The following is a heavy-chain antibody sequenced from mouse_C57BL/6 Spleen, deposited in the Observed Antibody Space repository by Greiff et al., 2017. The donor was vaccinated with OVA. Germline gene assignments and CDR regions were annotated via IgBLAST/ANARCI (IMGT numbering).Heavy chain of an antibody. CDR1: GYTFTSYW. CDR2: IHPNSGST. CDR3: ARRTTVAHFDY. D-gene: IGHD1-1*01. J-gene: IGHJ2*01. V-gene: IGHV1-64*01. Sequence: QVQLQQPGAELVKPGASVKLSCKASGYTFTSYWMHWVKQRPGQGLEWIGMIHPNSGSTNYNEKFKSKATLTVDKSSSTAYMQLSSLTSEDSAVYYCARRTTVAHFDYWGKGTTLTVSS.